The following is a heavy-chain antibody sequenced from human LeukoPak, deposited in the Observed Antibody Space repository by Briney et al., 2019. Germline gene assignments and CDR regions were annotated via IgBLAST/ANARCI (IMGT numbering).Heavy chain of an antibody. CDR1: GFTFSGYW. D-gene: IGHD5-18*01. CDR2: IKGDGSST. V-gene: IGHV3-74*01. J-gene: IGHJ6*02. Sequence: PGGSLRLPCAASGFTFSGYWMHWVRQAPGTGLVWVSHIKGDGSSTSYADSVKGRFTISRDNSKNTLYLQMNSLRAEDTAVYYCARGRKYSYGTYYYGLDVWGQGTTVTVCS. CDR3: ARGRKYSYGTYYYGLDV.